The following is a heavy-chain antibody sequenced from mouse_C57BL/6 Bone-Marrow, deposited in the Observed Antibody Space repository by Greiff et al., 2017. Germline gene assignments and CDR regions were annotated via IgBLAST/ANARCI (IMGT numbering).Heavy chain of an antibody. CDR1: GFTFTDYY. Sequence: EVKVVESGGGLVQPGGSLSLSCAASGFTFTDYYMSWVRQPPGKALEWLGFIRNKANGYTTEYSASVKGRFTISRDNSQSILYLQMNALRAEDSATYYGESHLLDYYGSSYFDYWGQGTTLTVSS. CDR3: ESHLLDYYGSSYFDY. CDR2: IRNKANGYTT. D-gene: IGHD1-1*01. J-gene: IGHJ2*01. V-gene: IGHV7-3*01.